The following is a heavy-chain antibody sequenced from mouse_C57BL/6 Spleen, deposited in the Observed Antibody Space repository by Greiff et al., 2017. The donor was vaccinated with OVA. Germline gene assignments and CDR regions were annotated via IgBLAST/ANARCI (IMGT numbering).Heavy chain of an antibody. CDR3: ARLGSQVTRAMDY. CDR1: GYTFTSYW. Sequence: VQLQQPGAELVRPGSSVKLSCKASGYTFTSYWMHWVKQRPIQGLEWIGNIDPSDSETHYNQKFKDKATLTVDKSSSTAYMQLSSLTSEDSAVYYCARLGSQVTRAMDYWGQGTSVTVSS. D-gene: IGHD2-2*01. CDR2: IDPSDSET. J-gene: IGHJ4*01. V-gene: IGHV1-52*01.